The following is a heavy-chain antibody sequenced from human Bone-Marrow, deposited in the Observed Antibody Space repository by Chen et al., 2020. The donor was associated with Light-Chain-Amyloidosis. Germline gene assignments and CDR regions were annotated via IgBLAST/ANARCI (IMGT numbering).Heavy chain of an antibody. V-gene: IGHV4-4*02. D-gene: IGHD6-6*01. J-gene: IGHJ6*02. CDR2: IYHSGST. CDR1: GGSISRSNW. CDR3: ARAVRIAARRAGGYYGMDV. Sequence: QVQLQESGPGLVKPSGTLSLTCAVSGGSISRSNWWSWVRQPPGKGLEWIGEIYHSGSTNYNPSLKSRVTISVDKSKNQFSLKLSSVTAADTAVYYCARAVRIAARRAGGYYGMDVWGQGTTVTVSS.